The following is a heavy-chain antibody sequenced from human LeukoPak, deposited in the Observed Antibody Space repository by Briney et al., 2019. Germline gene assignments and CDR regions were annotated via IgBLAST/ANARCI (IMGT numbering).Heavy chain of an antibody. D-gene: IGHD6-19*01. J-gene: IGHJ4*02. CDR2: ISYDGSNK. CDR3: AKCSGEQWLEEFDY. Sequence: PGGSLRLSCAASGFTFSSYGMHWVRQAPGKGLEWVAVISYDGSNKYYADSVKGRFTISRDNSKNTLYLQMNSLRAEDTAVYYCAKCSGEQWLEEFDYWGQGTLVTVSS. CDR1: GFTFSSYG. V-gene: IGHV3-30*18.